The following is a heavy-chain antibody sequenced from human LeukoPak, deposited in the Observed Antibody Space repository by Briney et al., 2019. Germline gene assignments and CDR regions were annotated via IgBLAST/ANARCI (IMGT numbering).Heavy chain of an antibody. CDR1: GGTLSSYA. V-gene: IGHV1-69*05. CDR3: ARQGYDILTGYLYYFDY. D-gene: IGHD3-9*01. J-gene: IGHJ4*02. Sequence: GASVKVSCKASGGTLSSYAISWVRQAPGQGLEWMGGIIPILGTANYAQKFQGRVTITTDESTSIAYMELSSLRSEDTAVYYCARQGYDILTGYLYYFDYWGQGTLVTVSS. CDR2: IIPILGTA.